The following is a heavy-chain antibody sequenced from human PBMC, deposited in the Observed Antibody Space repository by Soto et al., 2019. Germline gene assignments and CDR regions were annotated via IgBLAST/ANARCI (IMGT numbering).Heavy chain of an antibody. Sequence: PSETLSLTCTVSGGSISSGDYYWSWIRQPPGKGLEWIGYIYYTGNTFYNTSLKSRVIISVDTSKNQISLKLRSVTAADTAVYYCVRVTPPTADYDFWSGYYTHGYWGQGTLVTVSS. CDR2: IYYTGNT. V-gene: IGHV4-30-4*01. J-gene: IGHJ4*02. CDR1: GGSISSGDYY. CDR3: VRVTPPTADYDFWSGYYTHGY. D-gene: IGHD3-3*01.